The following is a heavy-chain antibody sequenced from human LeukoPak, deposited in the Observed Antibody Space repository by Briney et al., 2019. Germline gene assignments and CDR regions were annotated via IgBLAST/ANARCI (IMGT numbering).Heavy chain of an antibody. Sequence: GGSLRLSCAASGFTFSNYWLHWVRQAPGKGLVWVSRINSDGSTTTYADSVKGRFTISRDNAKNSLYLQMNSLRAEDTAVYYCARDPELDSSSWLNWFDPWGQGTLVTVSS. CDR3: ARDPELDSSSWLNWFDP. V-gene: IGHV3-74*01. D-gene: IGHD6-13*01. CDR2: INSDGSTT. J-gene: IGHJ5*02. CDR1: GFTFSNYW.